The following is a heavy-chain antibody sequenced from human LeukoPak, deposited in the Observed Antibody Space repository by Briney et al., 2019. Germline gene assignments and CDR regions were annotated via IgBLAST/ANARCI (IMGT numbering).Heavy chain of an antibody. CDR1: GYTLRDYY. CDR2: LNPHSGGT. Sequence: GASVKVSCKASGYTLRDYYIYWVRQAPGQGLEWLGWLNPHSGGTNYAQKFQGRVTLTSDTSISTAYMELSLLTSGDTAIYYCARGLRIINGLDVWGQGTTVIVSS. D-gene: IGHD2-15*01. CDR3: ARGLRIINGLDV. V-gene: IGHV1-2*02. J-gene: IGHJ6*02.